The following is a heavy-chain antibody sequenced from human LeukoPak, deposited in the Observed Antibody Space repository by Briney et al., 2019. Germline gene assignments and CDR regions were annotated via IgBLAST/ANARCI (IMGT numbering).Heavy chain of an antibody. D-gene: IGHD3-10*01. J-gene: IGHJ6*04. CDR1: GASVSNNNYY. CDR2: LFYTGST. CDR3: AREGYYGSGSYYPSVDGMDV. V-gene: IGHV4-61*01. Sequence: SETLSLTCSVSGASVSNNNYYWSWIRQSPGRGLEWIGYLFYTGSTNYNPSLKSRVTLSVDTSKNQFSLKLNSVTAADTAVYYCAREGYYGSGSYYPSVDGMDVWGKGTTVTVSS.